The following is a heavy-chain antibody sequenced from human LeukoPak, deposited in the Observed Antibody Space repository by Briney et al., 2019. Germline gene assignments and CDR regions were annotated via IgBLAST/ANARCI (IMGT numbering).Heavy chain of an antibody. Sequence: SETLSLTCAVYGGSFSGYYWSWIRQPPGKGLEWIGEINHSGSTNYNPSLKSRVTISVDTSKNQFSLKMSSVTAADTAVYYCGSGPNLFDRWGQGTLVTVSS. CDR2: INHSGST. CDR3: GSGPNLFDR. CDR1: GGSFSGYY. V-gene: IGHV4-34*01. J-gene: IGHJ5*02.